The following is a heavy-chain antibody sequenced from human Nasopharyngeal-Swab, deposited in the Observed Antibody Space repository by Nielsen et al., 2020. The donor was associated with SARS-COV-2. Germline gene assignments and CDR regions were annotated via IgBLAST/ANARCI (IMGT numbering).Heavy chain of an antibody. J-gene: IGHJ4*02. D-gene: IGHD6-13*01. CDR1: GDSIAYSTFY. CDR2: IYYNGNT. Sequence: SETLSLTCTVSGDSIAYSTFYWGWIRQPPGNGLEWIGHIYYNGNTYQNPSLKSRLTISVDKSKNQFSLQLSSVTAADTAVYYCVRSSSWYYFDYWAQGTQVTVSS. CDR3: VRSSSWYYFDY. V-gene: IGHV4-39*01.